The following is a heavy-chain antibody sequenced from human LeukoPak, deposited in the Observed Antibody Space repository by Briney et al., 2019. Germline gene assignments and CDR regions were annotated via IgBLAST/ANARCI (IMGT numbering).Heavy chain of an antibody. Sequence: ASVKVSCKASGYTFTGYYMHWVRQAPGQGLEWMGRINPNSGGTNYAQKFQGRVTMTRDTSISTAYMELSSLRSEDTAVYYCARDGARSNYGDYVGDYWGQGALVTVSS. CDR1: GYTFTGYY. CDR2: INPNSGGT. J-gene: IGHJ4*02. CDR3: ARDGARSNYGDYVGDY. D-gene: IGHD4-17*01. V-gene: IGHV1-2*06.